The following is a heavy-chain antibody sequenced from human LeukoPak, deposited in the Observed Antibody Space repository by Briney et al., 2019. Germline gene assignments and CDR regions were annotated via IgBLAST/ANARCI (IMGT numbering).Heavy chain of an antibody. V-gene: IGHV3-23*01. CDR2: ISGSGSST. D-gene: IGHD6-13*01. Sequence: PGGSLRLSCAASGFTFSSYAMSWVRQAPGKGLEWVSAISGSGSSTYYADSVKGRFTISRDNSKNTLYLQMNSLRAEDTAVYYCAKAGYSSSWFSPIHYYGMDVWGQGSTVTVSS. CDR3: AKAGYSSSWFSPIHYYGMDV. J-gene: IGHJ6*02. CDR1: GFTFSSYA.